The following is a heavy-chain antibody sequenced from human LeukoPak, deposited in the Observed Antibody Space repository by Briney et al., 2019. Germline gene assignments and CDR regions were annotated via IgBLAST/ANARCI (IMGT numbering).Heavy chain of an antibody. CDR1: RFTLSTYW. Sequence: GGSLRLSCAASRFTLSTYWMSWVRQAPGKGLEWVAHIKQDGSQEYYVDSVKGRFTISRDSAKNSLYLQMNSLRAEDTAVYYCARDSSDSSSNYDYWGQGTLVTVSS. J-gene: IGHJ4*02. V-gene: IGHV3-7*01. CDR2: IKQDGSQE. CDR3: ARDSSDSSSNYDY. D-gene: IGHD6-6*01.